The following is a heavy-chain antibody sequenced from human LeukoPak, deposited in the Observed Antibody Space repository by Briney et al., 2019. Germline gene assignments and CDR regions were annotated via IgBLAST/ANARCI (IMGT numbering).Heavy chain of an antibody. CDR3: ARHRGYYGSGSKLDC. Sequence: SETLSLTCTVSGDSISSSSHYWGWIRQPPGKGPEWIGSIYYSGSTYYNPSLKSRVTISVDTSKNQFSLKLSSVTAADTAVYFCARHRGYYGSGSKLDCWGQGTLVTVPS. CDR2: IYYSGST. V-gene: IGHV4-39*01. J-gene: IGHJ4*02. D-gene: IGHD3-10*01. CDR1: GDSISSSSHY.